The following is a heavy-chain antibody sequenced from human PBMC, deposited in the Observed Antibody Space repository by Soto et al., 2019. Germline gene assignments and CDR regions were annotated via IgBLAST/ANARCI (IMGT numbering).Heavy chain of an antibody. V-gene: IGHV3-66*01. J-gene: IGHJ4*02. CDR1: GFTVSNIY. Sequence: PGGSLRLSCAVSGFTVSNIYMSWVRQAPGKALECVSVIYGGDTTYYADSVKGRFTVSRDDSKNTLYLQMNTLRPEDTAVYYCTRDAPLWFGELSQWGQGTLVTVSS. CDR3: TRDAPLWFGELSQ. D-gene: IGHD3-10*01. CDR2: IYGGDTT.